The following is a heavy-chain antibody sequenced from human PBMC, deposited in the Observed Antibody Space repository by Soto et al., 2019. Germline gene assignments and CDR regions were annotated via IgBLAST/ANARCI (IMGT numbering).Heavy chain of an antibody. CDR1: GYTFTSYD. CDR2: MNPNSGNT. V-gene: IGHV1-8*01. CDR3: AREDSGSYHYYYYMDV. Sequence: QVHLVQSGAEVKKPGASVKVSCKASGYTFTSYDINWVRQATGQGLEWMGWMNPNSGNTGYAQKFQGRVTMTRNTSISTAYMELSSLRSEDTAVYYCAREDSGSYHYYYYMDVWGKGTTVTVSS. J-gene: IGHJ6*03. D-gene: IGHD1-26*01.